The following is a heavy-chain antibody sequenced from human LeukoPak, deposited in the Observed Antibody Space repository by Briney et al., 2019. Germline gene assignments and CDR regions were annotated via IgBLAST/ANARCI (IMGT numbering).Heavy chain of an antibody. CDR2: ISSSSSYI. V-gene: IGHV3-21*01. CDR3: ARIRGVIIDY. Sequence: GGSLRLSCAASGFPFSSYSMNWVRQSPGKGLEWVSSISSSSSYIYYADSVKGRFTISRDNAKNSLYLQMNSLRAEDTAVYYCARIRGVIIDYWGQGTLVTVSS. CDR1: GFPFSSYS. J-gene: IGHJ4*02. D-gene: IGHD3-10*01.